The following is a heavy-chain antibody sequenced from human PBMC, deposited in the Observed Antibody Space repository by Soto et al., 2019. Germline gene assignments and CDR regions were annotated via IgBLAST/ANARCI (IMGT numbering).Heavy chain of an antibody. CDR1: GFTFSSYA. D-gene: IGHD2-15*01. CDR3: AKDPAPGGVAATINWFDP. J-gene: IGHJ5*02. Sequence: EVQLLESGGGLVQPGGSLRLSRAASGFTFSSYAMSWVRQAPGKGLEWVSAISGSGGSTYYADSVKGRFTISRDNSKNTLYLQMNSLRAEDTAVYYCAKDPAPGGVAATINWFDPWGQGTLVTVSS. CDR2: ISGSGGST. V-gene: IGHV3-23*01.